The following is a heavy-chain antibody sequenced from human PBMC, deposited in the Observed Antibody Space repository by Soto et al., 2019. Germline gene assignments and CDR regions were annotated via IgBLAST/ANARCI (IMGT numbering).Heavy chain of an antibody. J-gene: IGHJ4*02. Sequence: SVKVSCKASGGTFSSYAISWVRQAPGQGLEWMGGIIPISETTNYAQKFQGRVTITADESKSTAYMELRSLRSEDTAVYYCARGKSVAGTVNDYWGQGTLVTVSS. CDR1: GGTFSSYA. CDR2: IIPISETT. CDR3: ARGKSVAGTVNDY. V-gene: IGHV1-69*13. D-gene: IGHD6-19*01.